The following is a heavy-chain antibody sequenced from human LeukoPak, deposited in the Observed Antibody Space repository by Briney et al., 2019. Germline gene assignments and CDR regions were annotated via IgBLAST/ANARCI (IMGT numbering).Heavy chain of an antibody. CDR2: IYPGDSDT. Sequence: GESLKISCKGSGYDFTKYWIGWVRPMPGKGLEWMGVIYPGDSDTRYSPSFQGQVTISVDRSISTAYLQWSSLKASDTAMYYCATYDSSGYLGDYWGQGTLVTVFS. CDR1: GYDFTKYW. V-gene: IGHV5-51*01. D-gene: IGHD3-22*01. CDR3: ATYDSSGYLGDY. J-gene: IGHJ4*02.